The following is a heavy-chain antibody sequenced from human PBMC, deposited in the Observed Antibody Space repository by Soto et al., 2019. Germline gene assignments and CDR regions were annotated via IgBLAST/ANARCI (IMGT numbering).Heavy chain of an antibody. CDR1: GGSISTGDFS. V-gene: IGHV4-31*03. CDR3: ARTRGNVVGLNLEDTYFDP. D-gene: IGHD2-21*01. J-gene: IGHJ5*02. Sequence: QVQLQASGPGLVKPSQTLSLICTVSGGSISTGDFSWSWIRQHPGKGLEWIGDMHHSGSPYYNPSPKRRLTISVDPSKSQCSLRLSSVTAADTAVYYCARTRGNVVGLNLEDTYFDPWGQGTLVTVSS. CDR2: MHHSGSP.